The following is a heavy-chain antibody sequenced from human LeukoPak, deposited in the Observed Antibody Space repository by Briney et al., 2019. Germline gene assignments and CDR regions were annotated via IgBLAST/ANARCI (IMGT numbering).Heavy chain of an antibody. CDR3: ARDLSGYYDSSGDY. V-gene: IGHV1-18*01. Sequence: GASVKVSCKASGGTFTSYGISWVRQAPGQGLEWMGWISAYNGNTNYAQKLQGRVTMTTDTSTSTAYMELRSLRSDDTAVYYCARDLSGYYDSSGDYWGQGTLVTVSS. CDR2: ISAYNGNT. CDR1: GGTFTSYG. D-gene: IGHD3-22*01. J-gene: IGHJ4*02.